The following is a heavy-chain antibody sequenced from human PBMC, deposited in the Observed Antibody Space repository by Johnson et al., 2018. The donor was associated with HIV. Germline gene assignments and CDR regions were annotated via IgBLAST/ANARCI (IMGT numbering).Heavy chain of an antibody. Sequence: VQLVESGGGLVQPGGSLRLSCAASGITVSSSYMSWVRQAPGKGLELVSVIYSGGNTYYADSVRGRFTISRDNSKNTLYLQMNSLRAEDTAVYYCAKLGLLAVADDAFDIWGQGTMVTVSS. V-gene: IGHV3-66*01. CDR3: AKLGLLAVADDAFDI. CDR2: IYSGGNT. CDR1: GITVSSSY. J-gene: IGHJ3*02. D-gene: IGHD6-19*01.